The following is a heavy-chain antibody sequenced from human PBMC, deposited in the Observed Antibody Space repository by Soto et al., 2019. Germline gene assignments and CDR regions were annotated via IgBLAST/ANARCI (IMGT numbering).Heavy chain of an antibody. J-gene: IGHJ4*03. Sequence: GGSLRLSCAASGFTFSSYGMHWVRQAPGKGLEWVAVISYDGSNKYYADSVKGRFTISRDNSKNTLYLQMNSLRAEDTAVYYCAKDSGGAVVNGGYFDYWGQGTTVTVSS. D-gene: IGHD2-15*01. CDR2: ISYDGSNK. CDR1: GFTFSSYG. V-gene: IGHV3-30*18. CDR3: AKDSGGAVVNGGYFDY.